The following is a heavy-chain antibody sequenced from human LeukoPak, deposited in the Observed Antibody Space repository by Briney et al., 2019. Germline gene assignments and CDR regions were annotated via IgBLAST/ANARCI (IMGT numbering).Heavy chain of an antibody. Sequence: GGSLRLSCVASGFSFSSYWMHWVRQVPGKGLVWVSAISGSGGSTYYADSVKGRFTISRDNSKNTLYLQMNSLRAEDTAVYYCAKDLSSVVGATFDYWGQGTLVTVSS. J-gene: IGHJ4*02. CDR1: GFSFSSYW. D-gene: IGHD1-26*01. CDR2: ISGSGGST. CDR3: AKDLSSVVGATFDY. V-gene: IGHV3-23*01.